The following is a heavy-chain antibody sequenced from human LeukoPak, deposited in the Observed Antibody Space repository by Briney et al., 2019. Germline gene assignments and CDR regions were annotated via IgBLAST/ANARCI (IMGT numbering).Heavy chain of an antibody. D-gene: IGHD3-22*01. CDR3: ARTYYYDSSGPFDY. CDR1: GGSISSGGYY. J-gene: IGHJ4*02. Sequence: PSETLSLTCTVSGGSISSGGYYWSWIRQHPGKGLEWIGYIYYSGGTYYNPSLKSRVTISVDTSKNQFSLKLSSVTAADTAVYYCARTYYYDSSGPFDYWGQGTLVTVSS. V-gene: IGHV4-31*03. CDR2: IYYSGGT.